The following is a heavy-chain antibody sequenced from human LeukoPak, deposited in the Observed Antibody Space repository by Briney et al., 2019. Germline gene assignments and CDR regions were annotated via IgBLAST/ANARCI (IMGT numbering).Heavy chain of an antibody. D-gene: IGHD3-10*02. Sequence: GGSLRLSCAASGFSFSSHSMNWVRQAPGKGLEWVSYISSSGSTIYYADSVKGRFTTSRDNAKNSLYLQMNSLRAEDTAVYYCAELGITMIGGVWGKGTTVTISS. J-gene: IGHJ6*04. CDR3: AELGITMIGGV. V-gene: IGHV3-48*04. CDR2: ISSSGSTI. CDR1: GFSFSSHS.